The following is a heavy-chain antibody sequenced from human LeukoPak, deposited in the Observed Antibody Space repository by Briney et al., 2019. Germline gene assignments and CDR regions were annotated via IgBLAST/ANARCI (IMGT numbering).Heavy chain of an antibody. CDR1: GFTVSSNY. V-gene: IGHV3-66*01. CDR3: ARDNYYYYMDV. J-gene: IGHJ6*03. CDR2: IYSGGST. Sequence: GSLRLSCAASGFTVSSNYMSWVRQAPGKGLEWVSVIYSGGSTYYADSVKGRFIISRDNSKNTLYLQMNSLRAEDTAVYYCARDNYYYYMDVWGKGTTVTISS.